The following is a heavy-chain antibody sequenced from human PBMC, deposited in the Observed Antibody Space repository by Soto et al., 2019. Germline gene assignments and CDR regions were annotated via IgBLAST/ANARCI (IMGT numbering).Heavy chain of an antibody. CDR3: ARDKPEYDSRGYYF. CDR2: IIPIFGTA. J-gene: IGHJ4*02. CDR1: GGTFSSDA. Sequence: ASVKVSCKASGGTFSSDAISWVRQAPGQGLEWMGGIIPIFGTANYAQKFQGRVTITADESTSTAYMELSSLRSEDTAVYYCARDKPEYDSRGYYFWGQGTLVTVSS. V-gene: IGHV1-69*13. D-gene: IGHD3-22*01.